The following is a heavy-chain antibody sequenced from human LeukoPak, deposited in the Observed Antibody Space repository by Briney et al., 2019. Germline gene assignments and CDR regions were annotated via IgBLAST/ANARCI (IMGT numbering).Heavy chain of an antibody. D-gene: IGHD3-10*01. CDR1: GFTFSSYS. V-gene: IGHV3-21*01. CDR3: ARDITMVRGAFDY. J-gene: IGHJ4*02. CDR2: ISSSSSYI. Sequence: KSGGSLRLSCAASGFTFSSYSMNWVRQAPGKGLEWVSSISSSSSYIYYADSVKGRFTISRDNAKNSLYLQMNSLRAEDTAVYYCARDITMVRGAFDYWGQGTLVTVSS.